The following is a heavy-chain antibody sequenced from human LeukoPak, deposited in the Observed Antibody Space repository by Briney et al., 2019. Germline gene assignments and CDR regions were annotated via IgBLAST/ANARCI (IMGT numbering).Heavy chain of an antibody. Sequence: GGSLRLSCAASGFTFGNNAMSWVRQAPGKGLEWVSAMSGSGTNTYYADSVKGRFSISRDNSKNTLYLQMNSLRAEDTAVYYCAKSARGFDYWGQGTLVTVSS. CDR3: AKSARGFDY. CDR1: GFTFGNNA. CDR2: MSGSGTNT. J-gene: IGHJ4*02. V-gene: IGHV3-23*01.